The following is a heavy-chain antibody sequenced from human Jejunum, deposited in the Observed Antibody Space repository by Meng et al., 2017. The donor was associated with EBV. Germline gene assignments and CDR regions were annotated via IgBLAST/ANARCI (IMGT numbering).Heavy chain of an antibody. CDR2: FFYGGYT. CDR3: VREQSGGNPGGY. J-gene: IGHJ4*02. Sequence: QLQLQESGPGLVTSSXXLSLTCTVSGDSISTSQYYWGWIRQPPGKGLEWIGSFFYGGYTFYTPSLKSRVTISVDTSKNQFSLKLNSVTAADTAVYYCVREQSGGNPGGYWGPGTLVTVSS. V-gene: IGHV4-39*07. D-gene: IGHD4-23*01. CDR1: GDSISTSQYY.